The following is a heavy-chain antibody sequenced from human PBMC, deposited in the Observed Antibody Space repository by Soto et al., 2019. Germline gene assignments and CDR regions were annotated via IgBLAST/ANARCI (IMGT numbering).Heavy chain of an antibody. V-gene: IGHV3-21*01. CDR2: ISSSSSYI. CDR3: ARDRCSSTSCYSYYMDV. Sequence: GGSLRLSCAASGFTFSSYSMNWFRQAPGKGLEWVSSISSSSSYIYYADSVKGRFTISRDNAKNSLYLQMNSLRAEDTAVYYCARDRCSSTSCYSYYMDVWGKGTTVTVSS. J-gene: IGHJ6*03. CDR1: GFTFSSYS. D-gene: IGHD2-2*01.